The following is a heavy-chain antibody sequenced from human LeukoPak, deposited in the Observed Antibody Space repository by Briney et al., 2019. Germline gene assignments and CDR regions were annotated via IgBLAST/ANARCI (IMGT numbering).Heavy chain of an antibody. CDR1: GVSVSNFY. CDR2: IYTSGST. V-gene: IGHV4-4*07. D-gene: IGHD3-3*01. CDR3: ARGSFWSGYYPYFDY. Sequence: SETLSLTCTVSGVSVSNFYWSWIRQPAGKGLEWIGRIYTSGSTNYNPSLKSRVTMSVDTSKNQLSLKLSSVTAADTAVYYCARGSFWSGYYPYFDYWGQGTLVTVSS. J-gene: IGHJ4*02.